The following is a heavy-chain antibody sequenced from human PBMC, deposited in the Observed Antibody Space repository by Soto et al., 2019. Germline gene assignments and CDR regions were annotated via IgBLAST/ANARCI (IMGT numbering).Heavy chain of an antibody. CDR3: ARRDGPDFYYMDV. CDR1: GFTFSSFA. J-gene: IGHJ6*03. Sequence: GGSLRLSCAASGFTFSSFAMSWVRQAPGKGLEWVSAISGSGVSTYYADSVQGRFTISRDNSKNTVYLQMDSLRAEDTAVYYCARRDGPDFYYMDVWGKGTTVTVSS. CDR2: ISGSGVST. D-gene: IGHD2-21*02. V-gene: IGHV3-23*01.